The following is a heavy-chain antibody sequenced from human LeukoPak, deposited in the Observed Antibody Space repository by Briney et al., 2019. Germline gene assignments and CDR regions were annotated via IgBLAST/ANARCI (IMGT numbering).Heavy chain of an antibody. CDR3: ARPSMVQGTNIAAFDS. CDR2: ISSSSAV. Sequence: GGSLRLSCAASGFTFNIYGISWVRQAPGKGLEWVSYISSSSAVYYADSVKGRFTISRDNAKNSLYLQMNSLRDEDTAVYYCARPSMVQGTNIAAFDSWGQGTLVTVSS. V-gene: IGHV3-48*02. CDR1: GFTFNIYG. D-gene: IGHD3-10*01. J-gene: IGHJ4*02.